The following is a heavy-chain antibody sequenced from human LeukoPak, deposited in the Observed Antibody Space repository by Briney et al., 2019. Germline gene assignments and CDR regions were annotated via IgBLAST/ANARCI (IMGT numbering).Heavy chain of an antibody. CDR3: ARDSTFRIEVGDY. D-gene: IGHD2-15*01. J-gene: IGHJ4*02. V-gene: IGHV3-48*04. Sequence: GGSLRLSCAASGFTFSSYNMNWVRQAPGKGLEWVSYISSSGSTIYYADSVKGRFTISRDNAKNSLYLQMNSLRAEDTAVYYCARDSTFRIEVGDYWGQGTLVTVSS. CDR2: ISSSGSTI. CDR1: GFTFSSYN.